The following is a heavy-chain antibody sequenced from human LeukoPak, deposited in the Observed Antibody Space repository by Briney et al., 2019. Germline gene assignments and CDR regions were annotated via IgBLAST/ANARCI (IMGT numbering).Heavy chain of an antibody. Sequence: SETLSLTCTVSGGSISSSSYYWGWIRQPPGKGLEWIGSIYYSGSTYYNPSLKSRVTISVDTSKNQFSLKLSSVTAADTAVYYCARDPQYSYGDFDYWGQGTLVTVSS. D-gene: IGHD5-18*01. J-gene: IGHJ4*02. CDR3: ARDPQYSYGDFDY. V-gene: IGHV4-39*02. CDR1: GGSISSSSYY. CDR2: IYYSGST.